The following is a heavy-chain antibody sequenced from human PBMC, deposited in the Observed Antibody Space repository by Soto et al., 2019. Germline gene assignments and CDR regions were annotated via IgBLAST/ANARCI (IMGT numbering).Heavy chain of an antibody. CDR2: IYYSGST. CDR3: VRMGFSGGGYLSYFYYGMDV. V-gene: IGHV4-59*12. CDR1: GGSISSYY. D-gene: IGHD2-15*01. Sequence: SETLSLTCTVSGGSISSYYWSLIRQPQGKGLEWIGYIYYSGSTRYSPSLQGQVTISADKSISTAYLQWSSLKTSDTAMYYCVRMGFSGGGYLSYFYYGMDVWGQGTTVTVSS. J-gene: IGHJ6*02.